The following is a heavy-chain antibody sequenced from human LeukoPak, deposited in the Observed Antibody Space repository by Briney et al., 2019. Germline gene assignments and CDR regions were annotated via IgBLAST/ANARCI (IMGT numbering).Heavy chain of an antibody. Sequence: GGSLRLSCAASGFTYITYWMHWVRQAPGKGVVWVSRITGDGSDTTYADSVKGRFTISRDNAKNTLYLQMNSLRAEDTAVYYCARVWIVGCIRDVFLDDWGQGTLATVSS. V-gene: IGHV3-74*01. D-gene: IGHD1-26*01. CDR3: ARVWIVGCIRDVFLDD. CDR2: ITGDGSDT. CDR1: GFTYITYW. J-gene: IGHJ4*02.